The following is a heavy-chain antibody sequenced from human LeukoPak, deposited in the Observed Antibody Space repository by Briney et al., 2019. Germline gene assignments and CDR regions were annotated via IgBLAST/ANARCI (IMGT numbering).Heavy chain of an antibody. J-gene: IGHJ4*02. CDR2: IYTSGGT. Sequence: SETLSLTYTVSGGSISSYYWRWIRQPAGKGLEWIGRIYTSGGTNYNPSLKSRVTMSVDTSKNQFSLKLSSVTAADTAVYYCARSELGYCSSTSCRPRGYFHYWGKGTLVTVSS. CDR1: GGSISSYY. V-gene: IGHV4-4*07. CDR3: ARSELGYCSSTSCRPRGYFHY. D-gene: IGHD2-2*01.